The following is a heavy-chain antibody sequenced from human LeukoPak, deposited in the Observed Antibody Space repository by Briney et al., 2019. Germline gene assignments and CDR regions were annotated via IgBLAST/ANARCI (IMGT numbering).Heavy chain of an antibody. D-gene: IGHD6-19*01. J-gene: IGHJ4*02. CDR3: ARAKEEQWLVFDY. V-gene: IGHV3-74*01. CDR2: INSDGSST. Sequence: GRSLRLSCAASGFTFSSYWMHWVRQAPGEGLVWVSRINSDGSSTSYADSVKGRFTISRDNAKNTLYLQMNSLRAEDTAVYYCARAKEEQWLVFDYWGQGTLVTVSS. CDR1: GFTFSSYW.